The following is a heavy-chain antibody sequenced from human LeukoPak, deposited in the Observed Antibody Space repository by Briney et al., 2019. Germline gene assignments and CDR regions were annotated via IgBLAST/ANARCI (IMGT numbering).Heavy chain of an antibody. J-gene: IGHJ4*02. CDR2: ISYDGSNK. D-gene: IGHD3-22*01. V-gene: IGHV3-30*04. CDR1: GFTFSSYA. CDR3: ARVSSLYYDSSGYPYFDY. Sequence: GGSLRLSCAASGFTFSSYAMHGVRQAPGKGLEWVAVISYDGSNKYYADSVKGRFTISRDNSKNTLYLQMNSLRAEDTAVYYCARVSSLYYDSSGYPYFDYWGQGTLVTVSS.